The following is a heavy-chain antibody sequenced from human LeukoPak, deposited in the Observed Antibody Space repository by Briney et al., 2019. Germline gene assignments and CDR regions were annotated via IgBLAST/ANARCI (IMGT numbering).Heavy chain of an antibody. CDR1: GYTFTGYY. V-gene: IGHV1-2*02. CDR3: ARDSRGDSSGYYL. Sequence: ASVKVSCKASGYTFTGYYMHWVRQAPGQGLEWMGWINPNSGGTNYAQKFQGRVTMTRDTSISTAHMELSRLRSDDTAVYYCARDSRGDSSGYYLWGQGTLVTVSS. J-gene: IGHJ4*02. CDR2: INPNSGGT. D-gene: IGHD3-22*01.